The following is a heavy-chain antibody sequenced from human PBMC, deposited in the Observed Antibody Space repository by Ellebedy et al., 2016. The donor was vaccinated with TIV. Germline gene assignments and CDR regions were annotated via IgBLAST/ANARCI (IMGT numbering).Heavy chain of an antibody. CDR3: ARVTYYGSGSYFDGFDP. CDR2: IISSGSTI. D-gene: IGHD3-10*01. Sequence: GESLKISCAASGFTFSDYYMSWIRQAPGKGLEWVSYIISSGSTIYYADSVKGRFTISRDNAKNSLYLQMNSLRAEDTAVYYCARVTYYGSGSYFDGFDPWGQGTLVTVSS. V-gene: IGHV3-11*01. J-gene: IGHJ5*02. CDR1: GFTFSDYY.